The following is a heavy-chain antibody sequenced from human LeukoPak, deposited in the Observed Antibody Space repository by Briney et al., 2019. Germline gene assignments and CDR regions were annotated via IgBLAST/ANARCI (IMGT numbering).Heavy chain of an antibody. CDR3: ARGFEAIFGVFIITSSYNWFDP. CDR1: VGTFSSYA. J-gene: IGHJ5*02. Sequence: SVTVSCKASVGTFSSYAISWVRQAPGPGLEWMGGIIPIFGTANYAQKFQGRVTITADESTSTAYMELSSLRSEDAAVYYCARGFEAIFGVFIITSSYNWFDPWGQGTLVTVSS. CDR2: IIPIFGTA. V-gene: IGHV1-69*13. D-gene: IGHD3-3*01.